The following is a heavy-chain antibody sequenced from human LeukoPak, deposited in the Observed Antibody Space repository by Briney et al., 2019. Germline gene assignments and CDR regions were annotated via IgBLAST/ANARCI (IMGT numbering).Heavy chain of an antibody. J-gene: IGHJ4*02. D-gene: IGHD1-1*01. Sequence: GGSLRLSCAASGFTFSSYWMSWVRQAPGKGLEWVANIKQDESEKYYVDSLKGRFTISRDNAKNSLYLQMNSLRAEDTAVYYCARDKIEGPTKLDYWGQGTLVPVSS. CDR2: IKQDESEK. CDR3: ARDKIEGPTKLDY. CDR1: GFTFSSYW. V-gene: IGHV3-7*01.